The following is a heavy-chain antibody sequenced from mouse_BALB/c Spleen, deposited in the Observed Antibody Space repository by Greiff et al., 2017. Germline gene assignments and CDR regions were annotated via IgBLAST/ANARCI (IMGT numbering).Heavy chain of an antibody. CDR2: INPSNGGT. CDR3: TINYGSSPFAY. D-gene: IGHD1-1*01. V-gene: IGHV1S16*01. CDR1: GYTFTSYW. J-gene: IGHJ3*01. Sequence: QVHVKQSGAELVKPGASVKLSCKASGYTFTSYWMHWVKLRPGQGFEWIGEINPSNGGTNYNEKFKRKATLTVDKSSSTAYMQLSSLTSEDSAVYYCTINYGSSPFAYWGQGTLVTVSA.